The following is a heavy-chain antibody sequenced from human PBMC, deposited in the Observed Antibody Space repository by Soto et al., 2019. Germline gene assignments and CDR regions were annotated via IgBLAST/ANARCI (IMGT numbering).Heavy chain of an antibody. CDR2: ISAYNGNT. J-gene: IGHJ4*02. CDR1: GYTFTSYG. Sequence: VASVKVSCTASGYTFTSYGISWVRQAPGQGLEWMGWISAYNGNTNYAQKLQGRVTMTTDTSTSTAYMEVRSLRSDDTAVYYCARDPGTRSDYWGQGTLVTVSS. V-gene: IGHV1-18*01. D-gene: IGHD3-10*01. CDR3: ARDPGTRSDY.